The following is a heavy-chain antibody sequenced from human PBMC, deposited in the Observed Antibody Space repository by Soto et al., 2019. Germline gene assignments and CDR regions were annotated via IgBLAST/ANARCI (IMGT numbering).Heavy chain of an antibody. Sequence: QVQLVQSGAEVKKPGASVKVSCKASGYTFTGYYMHWVRQAPGQGLEWMGWINPNSGGTNYAQKFQGWVTMTRDTSISTAYMELSRLRSDDTAVYYCARGNSGYGGRDAFDIWGQATMVTVSS. J-gene: IGHJ3*02. CDR3: ARGNSGYGGRDAFDI. CDR2: INPNSGGT. V-gene: IGHV1-2*04. D-gene: IGHD5-12*01. CDR1: GYTFTGYY.